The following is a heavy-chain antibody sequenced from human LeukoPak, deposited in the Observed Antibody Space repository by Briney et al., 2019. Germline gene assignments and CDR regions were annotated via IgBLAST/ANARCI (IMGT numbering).Heavy chain of an antibody. CDR2: INPSGGST. CDR3: AGGRWLGWFDP. J-gene: IGHJ5*02. V-gene: IGHV1-46*01. CDR1: GYTFTSYY. Sequence: ASVKVSCKASGYTFTSYYMHWVRQAPVQGLEGMGIINPSGGSTSYAKKFQGRVTMTRDTSTSTVYMELSSLRSEDTAVYYCAGGRWLGWFDPWGEGTLVTVSS. D-gene: IGHD3-22*01.